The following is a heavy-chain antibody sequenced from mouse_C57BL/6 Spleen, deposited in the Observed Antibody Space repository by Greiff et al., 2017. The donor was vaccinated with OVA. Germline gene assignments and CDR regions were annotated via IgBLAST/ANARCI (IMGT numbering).Heavy chain of an antibody. CDR1: GYTFTSYW. D-gene: IGHD1-1*01. V-gene: IGHV1-64*01. Sequence: QVQLQQPGAELVKPGASVKLSCKASGYTFTSYWMHWVKQRPGQGLEWIGMIHPNSGSTNYNEKFKSKATLTVDKSSSTAYMQLSSLTSEDSAVYYCESRDVTTVVATRAWFAYWSQGTLVTVSA. J-gene: IGHJ3*01. CDR3: ESRDVTTVVATRAWFAY. CDR2: IHPNSGST.